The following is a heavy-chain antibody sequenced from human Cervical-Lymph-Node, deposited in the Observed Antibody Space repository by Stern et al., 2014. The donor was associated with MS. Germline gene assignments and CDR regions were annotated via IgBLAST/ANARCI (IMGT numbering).Heavy chain of an antibody. J-gene: IGHJ5*02. CDR3: ATTRWDLFTWNWFDP. CDR1: GGSISSSGYY. Sequence: VQLVESGPGLVKPSQTLSLTCPVSGGSISSSGYYWSWIRQPDDKGREWIGRIHDSGSTYYNPSLKSRLTISMDTAKTQISLMMPSVTAADTAVYYCATTRWDLFTWNWFDPWGQG. V-gene: IGHV4-61*02. CDR2: IHDSGST. D-gene: IGHD1-26*01.